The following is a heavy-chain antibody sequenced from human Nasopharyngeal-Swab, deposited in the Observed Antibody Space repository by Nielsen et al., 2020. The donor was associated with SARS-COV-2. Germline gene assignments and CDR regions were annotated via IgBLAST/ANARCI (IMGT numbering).Heavy chain of an antibody. CDR1: GGSISSYY. J-gene: IGHJ4*02. V-gene: IGHV4-59*01. Sequence: SETLSLTCTVSGGSISSYYWSWIRQPPGKGLEWIGYIYYSGSTNYNPSLKSRVTISVDTSKNQFSLKLSSVTAADTALYYCARDQSRAGTWYYFDYWGQGTLVTVSS. CDR3: ARDQSRAGTWYYFDY. CDR2: IYYSGST. D-gene: IGHD1-1*01.